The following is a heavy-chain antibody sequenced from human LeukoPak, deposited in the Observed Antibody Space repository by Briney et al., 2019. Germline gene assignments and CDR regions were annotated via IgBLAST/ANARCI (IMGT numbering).Heavy chain of an antibody. J-gene: IGHJ6*03. Sequence: GGSLRLSCAASGFTVSSNYMSWVRQAPGKGLEWVSVIYSGGNTYYADSVKGRFTISRDNSMNTLYLQMNSLRAEDTAVYYCARDSISYGDYIYYYMDVWGKGTTVTVSS. CDR3: ARDSISYGDYIYYYMDV. V-gene: IGHV3-66*01. CDR2: IYSGGNT. D-gene: IGHD4-17*01. CDR1: GFTVSSNY.